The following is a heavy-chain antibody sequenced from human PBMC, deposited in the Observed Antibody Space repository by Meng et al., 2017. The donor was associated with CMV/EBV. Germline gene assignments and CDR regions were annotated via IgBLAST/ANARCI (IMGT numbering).Heavy chain of an antibody. Sequence: GESLKISCAASGFSFSSDSMNWVRQAPGKRLEWVSYITSSRSYIYYADSVKGRFTISRDNAKKSLYLQMNSLRAEDTAVYYCASGYSSSWTSGYFDYWGQGTLVTVSS. D-gene: IGHD6-13*01. CDR2: ITSSRSYI. CDR3: ASGYSSSWTSGYFDY. V-gene: IGHV3-21*01. J-gene: IGHJ4*02. CDR1: GFSFSSDS.